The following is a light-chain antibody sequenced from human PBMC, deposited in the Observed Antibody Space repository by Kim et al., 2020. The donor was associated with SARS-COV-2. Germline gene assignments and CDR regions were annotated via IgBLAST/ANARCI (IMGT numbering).Light chain of an antibody. Sequence: GQRVSIPCSGGSSNIGRFPVNWYQRLPGAAPKLLIDTNNVRPSGVPDRFSGSKSGTTASLVIRGLQSEDEADYYCEAWDDSLNGPVFGGGTKVTVL. CDR2: TNN. CDR1: SSNIGRFP. CDR3: EAWDDSLNGPV. V-gene: IGLV1-44*01. J-gene: IGLJ3*02.